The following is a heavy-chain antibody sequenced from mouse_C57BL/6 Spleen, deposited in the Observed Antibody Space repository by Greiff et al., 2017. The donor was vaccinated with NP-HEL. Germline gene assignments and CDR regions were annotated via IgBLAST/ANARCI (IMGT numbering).Heavy chain of an antibody. Sequence: VQLQQSGAELVKPGASVKISCKASGYAFSSYWMNWVKQRPGKSLEWIGQIYPGDGDTNYNGKFKGKATLTADKSSSTAYMQLSSLTSEDSAVYFCALITTVVATHFDYWGQGTTLTVSS. D-gene: IGHD1-1*01. CDR1: GYAFSSYW. CDR2: IYPGDGDT. J-gene: IGHJ2*01. V-gene: IGHV1-80*01. CDR3: ALITTVVATHFDY.